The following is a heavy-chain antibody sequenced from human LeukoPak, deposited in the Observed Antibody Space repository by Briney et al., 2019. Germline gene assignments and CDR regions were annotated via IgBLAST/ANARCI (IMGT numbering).Heavy chain of an antibody. Sequence: ASVKVSCKASGYTFTGYYMHWVRQAPGQGHQWMGWINPHSGGTNYAQKFQGRVTMTRATSISTAYMQLRRLRSADTGVPYSSRWGWSGYYPDYWGQGTMV. CDR3: SRWGWSGYYPDY. D-gene: IGHD3-3*01. CDR1: GYTFTGYY. V-gene: IGHV1-2*02. J-gene: IGHJ4*02. CDR2: INPHSGGT.